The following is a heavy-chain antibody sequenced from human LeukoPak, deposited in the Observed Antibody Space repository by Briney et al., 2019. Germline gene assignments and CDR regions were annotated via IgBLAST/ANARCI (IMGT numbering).Heavy chain of an antibody. V-gene: IGHV1-2*02. CDR1: GYTFIGYY. J-gene: IGHJ4*02. D-gene: IGHD3-9*01. Sequence: ASVKVSCKSSGYTFIGYYIHWVRQAPGQGLEWMGWINPNSGATTYTQKFQGRVTMTRDTSITTAYMELNRLRFDDTAMYYCARDPSRYYSILTDFLDFWGQGTLVTVSS. CDR2: INPNSGAT. CDR3: ARDPSRYYSILTDFLDF.